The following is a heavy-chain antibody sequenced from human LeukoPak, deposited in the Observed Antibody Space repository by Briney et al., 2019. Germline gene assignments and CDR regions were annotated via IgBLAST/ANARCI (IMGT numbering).Heavy chain of an antibody. CDR2: IRYDGSNK. V-gene: IGHV3-30*02. CDR3: AKGRDLWFGDQGFDY. CDR1: GFTFSSYG. D-gene: IGHD3-10*01. Sequence: GGSLRLSCAASGFTFSSYGMHWVRQAPGKGLEWVAFIRYDGSNKYYADSVRGRFTISRDNSKNTLYLQMNSLRAEDTAVYYCAKGRDLWFGDQGFDYWGQGTLVTVSS. J-gene: IGHJ4*02.